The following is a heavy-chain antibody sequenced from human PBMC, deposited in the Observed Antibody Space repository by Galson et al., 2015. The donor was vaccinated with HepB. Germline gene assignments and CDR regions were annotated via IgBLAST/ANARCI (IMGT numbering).Heavy chain of an antibody. CDR3: ARTRPIARYCSGGSCYPYCFDY. CDR2: IIPILGIA. V-gene: IGHV1-69*04. CDR1: GGTFSSYA. D-gene: IGHD2-15*01. J-gene: IGHJ4*02. Sequence: SVKVSCKASGGTFSSYAISWVRQAPGQGLEWMGRIIPILGIANYAQKFQGRVTITADKSTSTAYMELSSLRSEDTAVYYCARTRPIARYCSGGSCYPYCFDYWGQGTLVTVSS.